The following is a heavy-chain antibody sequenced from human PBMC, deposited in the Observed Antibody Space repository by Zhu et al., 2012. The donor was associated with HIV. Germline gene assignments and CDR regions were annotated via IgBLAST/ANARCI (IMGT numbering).Heavy chain of an antibody. J-gene: IGHJ5*02. D-gene: IGHD4-17*01. CDR1: GGSISSYY. CDR3: ARARMTTVNAWFDP. CDR2: IYYSGST. V-gene: IGHV4-59*01. Sequence: QVQLQESGPGLVKPSETLSLTCTVSGGSISSYYWSWIRQPPGKGLEWIGYIYYSGSTNYNPSLKSRVTISVDTSKNQFSLKLSSVTAADTAVYYCARARMTTVNAWFDPGAREPWSPPPQ.